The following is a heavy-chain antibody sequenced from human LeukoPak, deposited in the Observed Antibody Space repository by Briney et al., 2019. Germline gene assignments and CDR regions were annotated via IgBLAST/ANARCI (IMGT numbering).Heavy chain of an antibody. CDR1: GFTFSSYS. Sequence: GGSLRLSCAASGFTFSSYSMNWVRQAPGKGLEWVSYISSSSSTIYYADSVKGRFTISRDNAKNSLYLQMNSLRAEDTAVYYCARFPHHPPVGATYGYYYYMDVWGKGTTVTVSS. CDR2: ISSSSSTI. D-gene: IGHD1-26*01. CDR3: ARFPHHPPVGATYGYYYYMDV. V-gene: IGHV3-48*01. J-gene: IGHJ6*03.